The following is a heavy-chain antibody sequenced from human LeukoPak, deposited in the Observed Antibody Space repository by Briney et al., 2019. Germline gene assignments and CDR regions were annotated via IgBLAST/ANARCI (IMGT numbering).Heavy chain of an antibody. CDR1: GGSISSGSYY. V-gene: IGHV4-61*02. CDR3: ARERDGSGTQRGLDY. Sequence: PSETLSLTCTVSGGSISSGSYYWTWIRQPAGKGLEWIGRIYTSGSTNYNPSLRSRVTISVDTSKNQFSLKLSSVTAADTAVYYCARERDGSGTQRGLDYWGQGTLVTVSS. CDR2: IYTSGST. D-gene: IGHD3-10*01. J-gene: IGHJ4*02.